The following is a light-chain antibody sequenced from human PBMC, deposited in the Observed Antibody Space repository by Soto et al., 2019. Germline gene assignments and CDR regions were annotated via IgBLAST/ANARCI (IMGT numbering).Light chain of an antibody. CDR3: SSYTTGSTYV. J-gene: IGLJ1*01. V-gene: IGLV2-14*01. Sequence: QSVLSQPASGSGSPGQSITIPCTGTSSDVGAYNYVSWHQHHPGKAPKLIIFEVNNRPSGVSSRFSGSKSGNTASLTISGLQAEDEADYYCSSYTTGSTYVFGTGNKVTVL. CDR2: EVN. CDR1: SSDVGAYNY.